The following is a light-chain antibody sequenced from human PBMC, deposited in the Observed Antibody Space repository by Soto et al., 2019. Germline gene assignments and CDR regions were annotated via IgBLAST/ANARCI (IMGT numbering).Light chain of an antibody. Sequence: QSALTQPASVSGSPGQSITISCIGTSSDVGGHNYVSWYQQYPGKAPKLIISEVSDRPSGISNRFSGSTSGNTASLTISWLQAEDEGDYYCSSYTSSSTWVFGGGTKLTVL. V-gene: IGLV2-14*01. J-gene: IGLJ3*02. CDR1: SSDVGGHNY. CDR3: SSYTSSSTWV. CDR2: EVS.